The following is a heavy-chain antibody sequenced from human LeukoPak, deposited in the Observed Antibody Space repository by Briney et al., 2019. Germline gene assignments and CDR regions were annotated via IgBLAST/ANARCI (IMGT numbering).Heavy chain of an antibody. CDR3: ARQGYCSSTSCRRAFDI. D-gene: IGHD2-2*01. J-gene: IGHJ3*02. V-gene: IGHV4-34*01. Sequence: SETLSLTCAVYGGSFSGYYWSWIRQPPGKGLEWIGEINHSGSTNYNPSLKSRVTISVDTSKNQFSLKLNSVTAADTAVYYCARQGYCSSTSCRRAFDIWGQGTMVTVSS. CDR2: INHSGST. CDR1: GGSFSGYY.